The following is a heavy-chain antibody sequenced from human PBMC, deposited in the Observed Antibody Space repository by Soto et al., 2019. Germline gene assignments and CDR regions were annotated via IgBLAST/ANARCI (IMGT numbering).Heavy chain of an antibody. CDR2: INPSDGGT. J-gene: IGHJ4*02. V-gene: IGHV1-46*01. Sequence: SLKVSFNTSGYPFTRYYLHWVRQAPGQGLDWMGFINPSDGGTSYAEKFQGRVTMTRDTSTSTVYMELSSLRSEDTAVYHCARVAVGLDYWGQGNLVTVSS. D-gene: IGHD6-19*01. CDR1: GYPFTRYY. CDR3: ARVAVGLDY.